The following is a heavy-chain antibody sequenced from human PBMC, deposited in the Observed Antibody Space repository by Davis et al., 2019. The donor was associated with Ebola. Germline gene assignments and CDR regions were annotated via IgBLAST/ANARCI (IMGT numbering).Heavy chain of an antibody. CDR2: INPKSGGT. D-gene: IGHD7-27*01. Sequence: ASVKVSCKASGYTFTGYYMHWVRQAPGQGLEWMGWINPKSGGTNYAQKFQGRVTMTRDTSISTVYMELSRLRSGDTAVYYCARTNWDSYYYYYMDVWGKGTTVTVSS. CDR1: GYTFTGYY. V-gene: IGHV1-2*02. CDR3: ARTNWDSYYYYYMDV. J-gene: IGHJ6*03.